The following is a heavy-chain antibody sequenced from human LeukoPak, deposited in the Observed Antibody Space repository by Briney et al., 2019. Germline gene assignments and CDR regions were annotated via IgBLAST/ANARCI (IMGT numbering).Heavy chain of an antibody. CDR3: ARDHETPTYYYDSSGYYPMGYFDY. D-gene: IGHD3-22*01. Sequence: QTGGSLRLSCAASGFTFSSYWMSWVRQAPGKGLEWVANIKQDGSEKYYVDSVKGRSTISRDNAKNSLYLQMNSLRAEDTAVYYCARDHETPTYYYDSSGYYPMGYFDYWGQGTLVTVSS. V-gene: IGHV3-7*01. CDR1: GFTFSSYW. CDR2: IKQDGSEK. J-gene: IGHJ4*02.